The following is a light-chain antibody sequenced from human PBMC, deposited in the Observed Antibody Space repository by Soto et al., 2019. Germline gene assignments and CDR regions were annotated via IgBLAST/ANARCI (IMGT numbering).Light chain of an antibody. CDR1: SSDVGAYDF. CDR3: SSYTTRGTLF. J-gene: IGLJ2*01. Sequence: QSALTQPASVSGSPGQSITISCTGTSSDVGAYDFVSWYQHYPGKAPKLVTFDVTHRPPGISDRFSGSKSANTASLTISGLQAEDEAFYYCSSYTTRGTLFFGGGPKLPVL. V-gene: IGLV2-14*01. CDR2: DVT.